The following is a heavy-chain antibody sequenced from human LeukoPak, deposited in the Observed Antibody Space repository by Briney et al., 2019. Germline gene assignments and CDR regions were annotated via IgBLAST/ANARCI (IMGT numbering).Heavy chain of an antibody. D-gene: IGHD2-15*01. CDR2: IYLSGTT. CDR3: ARLSAVTYCSGGSCSRGGYDY. V-gene: IGHV4-39*01. Sequence: PETLSLTCTLSAGSTTSSPYYWGWVRQAPGKALEWIAYIYLSGTTAYNPSLKSRVTISVDTPKNQFSLELTSVTAADTAVYYCARLSAVTYCSGGSCSRGGYDYWGQGTLVTVSS. CDR1: AGSTTSSPYY. J-gene: IGHJ4*02.